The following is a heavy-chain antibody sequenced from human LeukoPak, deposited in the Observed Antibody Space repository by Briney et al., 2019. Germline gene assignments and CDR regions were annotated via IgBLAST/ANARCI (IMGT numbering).Heavy chain of an antibody. CDR1: GYTFTGYY. J-gene: IGHJ6*03. D-gene: IGHD2-2*01. CDR3: ARDFPRQDIVVVPAQLDYMDV. CDR2: INPNSGGT. V-gene: IGHV1-2*02. Sequence: ASVKVSCKASGYTFTGYYMHWVRQAPGQGLEWMGWINPNSGGTNYAQKFQGRVTMTRDTSISTAYMELSRLRSDDTAVYYCARDFPRQDIVVVPAQLDYMDVWGKGTTVTVSS.